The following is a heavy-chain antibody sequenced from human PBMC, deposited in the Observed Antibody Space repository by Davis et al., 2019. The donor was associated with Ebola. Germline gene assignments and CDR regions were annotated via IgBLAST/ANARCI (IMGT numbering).Heavy chain of an antibody. CDR2: IFFDGSET. J-gene: IGHJ4*02. CDR3: VRDFFEFSSSSFSDS. D-gene: IGHD6-6*01. Sequence: GESLKISCEASGFTFSRYGMHWVRQAPGKGPEWLTYIFFDGSETFYADSVKGRFTISRDNSKNTLHLQMGRLRSDDTAMYYCVRDFFEFSSSSFSDSWGQGTLVTVSS. CDR1: GFTFSRYG. V-gene: IGHV3-30*03.